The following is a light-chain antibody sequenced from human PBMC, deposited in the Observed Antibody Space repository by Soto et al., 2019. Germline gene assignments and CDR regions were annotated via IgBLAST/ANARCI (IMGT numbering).Light chain of an antibody. CDR2: GVS. J-gene: IGKJ5*01. CDR3: QQYDKWPTSIT. CDR1: QPVNNN. V-gene: IGKV3-15*01. Sequence: EIVLTQSPATLSASPGDRATLSCRASQPVNNNLAWYQQKPGQAPRLLIYGVSTRATGISARFSGGGSVTEFTLTISSLQSEDCAVYYCQQYDKWPTSITFGQGTRLESK.